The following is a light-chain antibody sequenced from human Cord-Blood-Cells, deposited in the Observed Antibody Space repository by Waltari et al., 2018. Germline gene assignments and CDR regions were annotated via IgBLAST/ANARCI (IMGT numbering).Light chain of an antibody. CDR2: DAS. Sequence: EIVLTQSPATLVSSPAERATLPCRASQSVSSYLAWYQQKPGQAPRLLIYDASNRATGIPARFSGSGSGTDFTLTISSLEPEDFAVYYCQQRSNWPLTFGGGTKVEIK. J-gene: IGKJ4*01. CDR3: QQRSNWPLT. CDR1: QSVSSY. V-gene: IGKV3-11*01.